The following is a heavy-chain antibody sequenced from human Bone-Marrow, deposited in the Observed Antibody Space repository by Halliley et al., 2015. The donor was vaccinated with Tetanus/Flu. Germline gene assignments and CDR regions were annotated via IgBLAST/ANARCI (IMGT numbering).Heavy chain of an antibody. J-gene: IGHJ4*02. CDR3: VRVRHSKNRNLGAYFDF. CDR2: AYHSGRT. Sequence: LRLSCAVSGGSINTDGNSWGWIRQPPGKGLEYIGYAYHSGRTDYNPSLKSRVSISVDRSKNQFSLRLTSVAAADTAVYYCVRVRHSKNRNLGAYFDFWGQGSLVTVSS. D-gene: IGHD3-16*01. CDR1: GGSINTDGNS. V-gene: IGHV4-30-2*01.